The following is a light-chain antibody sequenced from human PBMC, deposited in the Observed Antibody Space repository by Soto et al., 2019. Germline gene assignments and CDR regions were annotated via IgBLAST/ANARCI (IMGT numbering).Light chain of an antibody. V-gene: IGLV2-14*03. CDR1: SSDVGAYIY. CDR3: SSYTSSSTEV. CDR2: DVS. J-gene: IGLJ1*01. Sequence: QSVLTQPASVSGSPGQSIAISCTGTSSDVGAYIYVSWYQHHPGKAPKLILYDVSARPSGVSDRFSGSKSGNTAYLTISGLQPEDEADYYCSSYTSSSTEVFGTGTKLTVL.